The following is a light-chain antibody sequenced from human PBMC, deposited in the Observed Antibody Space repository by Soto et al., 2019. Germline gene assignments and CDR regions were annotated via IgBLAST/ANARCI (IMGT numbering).Light chain of an antibody. CDR3: HQYNNWPWT. CDR2: AAS. V-gene: IGKV1-39*01. J-gene: IGKJ1*01. Sequence: DIQMTQSPSSLSASVGDEVTITCRASQTIMTYLNWYQLKPGKPPRLLIYAASSLQSGVPSRFSGSGSETEFTLTIRSLQSEDFALYYCHQYNNWPWTFGQGTKVDIK. CDR1: QTIMTY.